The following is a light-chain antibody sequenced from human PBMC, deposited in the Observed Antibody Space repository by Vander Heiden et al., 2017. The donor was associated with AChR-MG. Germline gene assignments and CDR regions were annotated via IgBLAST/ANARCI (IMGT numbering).Light chain of an antibody. CDR3: QQDKTYPLT. J-gene: IGKJ4*01. CDR1: QSISGW. Sequence: DMQMTQPPSTLSASVGDRVTITCRASQSISGWLAWYQQKPGKAPNLLIYKASSLGSGVSSRFSGSGSGTEFTLTISSLQPDDAATYYCQQDKTYPLTFGGGTRVEI. V-gene: IGKV1-5*03. CDR2: KAS.